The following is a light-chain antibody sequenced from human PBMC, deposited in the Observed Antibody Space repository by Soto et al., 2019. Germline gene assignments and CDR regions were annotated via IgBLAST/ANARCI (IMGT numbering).Light chain of an antibody. J-gene: IGLJ3*02. CDR3: AAWDDSLSGHWV. Sequence: VLTQPPSASGTPGQRVTISCSGSSSNIGSNYVYWYQQLPGTAPKLLIYRNNQRPSGVPDRFSGSKSGTSASLAISGLRSEDEADYYCAAWDDSLSGHWVFGGGTKLTVL. CDR1: SSNIGSNY. V-gene: IGLV1-47*01. CDR2: RNN.